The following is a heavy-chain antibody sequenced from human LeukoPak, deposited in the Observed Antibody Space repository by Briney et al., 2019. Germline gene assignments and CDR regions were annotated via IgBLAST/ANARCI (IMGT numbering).Heavy chain of an antibody. J-gene: IGHJ4*02. CDR1: GYAFTGYY. CDR3: ARDRVGSGWPRPYYFEK. Sequence: ASVKVSCKPSGYAFTGYYIHWLRQAPGQGLEWMGWINPNTGATNAQRFQGRVTMTRDTSTNTAYMELSTLTSDDTGVYYCARDRVGSGWPRPYYFEKWGQGTLVTVSS. V-gene: IGHV1-2*02. D-gene: IGHD6-19*01. CDR2: INPNTGAT.